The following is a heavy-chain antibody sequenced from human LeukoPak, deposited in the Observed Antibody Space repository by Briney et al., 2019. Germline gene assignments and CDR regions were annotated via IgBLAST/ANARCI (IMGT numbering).Heavy chain of an antibody. CDR1: GGSISSGSYY. J-gene: IGHJ4*02. V-gene: IGHV4-61*02. Sequence: SETLSLTCTVSGGSISSGSYYWSWIRQPAGKGLEWIGRIYTSGSTNYNPSLKSRVTISVDTSKNQFSLKLSSVTAADTAVYYCARDRSGYDLFDYWGQGTLLTVSS. CDR3: ARDRSGYDLFDY. CDR2: IYTSGST. D-gene: IGHD5-12*01.